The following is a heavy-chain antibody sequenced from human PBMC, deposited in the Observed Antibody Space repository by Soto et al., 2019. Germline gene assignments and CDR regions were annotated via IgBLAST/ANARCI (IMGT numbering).Heavy chain of an antibody. CDR2: INEDGRDK. CDR1: GFTFGSYW. J-gene: IGHJ4*02. CDR3: VKDVEWSLDF. Sequence: GGSLRLSCAASGFTFGSYWMNWVRQAPGRGMEWVAKINEDGRDKYFADSVMGRFTISRDNSRNSVFLEMSSLRAEDTAIYYCVKDVEWSLDFWGQGAMVTVYS. D-gene: IGHD3-3*01. V-gene: IGHV3-7*03.